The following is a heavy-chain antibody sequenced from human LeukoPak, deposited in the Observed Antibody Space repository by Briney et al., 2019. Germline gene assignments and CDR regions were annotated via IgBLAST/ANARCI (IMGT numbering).Heavy chain of an antibody. CDR1: GGSFSGYY. J-gene: IGHJ5*02. V-gene: IGHV4-34*01. CDR3: ARGSSSWYPPNWFDP. D-gene: IGHD6-13*01. Sequence: PSETLSLTCAVYGGSFSGYYWSWIRQPPGKGLEWIGEINHSGSTNYNPSLKSRVTISVDTSKNQFSLKLSSVTAADTAVYYCARGSSSWYPPNWFDPWGQGTLVTVSS. CDR2: INHSGST.